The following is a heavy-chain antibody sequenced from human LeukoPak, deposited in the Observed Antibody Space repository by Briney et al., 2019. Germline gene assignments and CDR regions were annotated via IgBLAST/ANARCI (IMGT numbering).Heavy chain of an antibody. V-gene: IGHV1-2*02. CDR2: INPNSGGT. Sequence: GASVKVSCKASGYTFTGYYMHWVRQAPGQGLEWMGWINPNSGGTNYAQKSQGRVTMTRDTSISTAYMELSRLRSDDTAVYYCASESDGYTNWDAFDIWGQGTMVTVSS. CDR3: ASESDGYTNWDAFDI. J-gene: IGHJ3*02. D-gene: IGHD5-24*01. CDR1: GYTFTGYY.